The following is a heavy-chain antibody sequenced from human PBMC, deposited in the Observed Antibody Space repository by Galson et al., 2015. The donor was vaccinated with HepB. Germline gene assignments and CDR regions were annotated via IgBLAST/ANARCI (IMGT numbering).Heavy chain of an antibody. CDR1: GFTFSSYA. CDR2: ISYDGSNK. Sequence: SLRLSCAASGFTFSSYAMHWVRQAPGKGLEWVAVISYDGSNKYYADSVKGRFTISRDNSKNTLYLQMNSLRAEDTAVYYCARDPSSGWYPIYPFDYWGRGTLVTVSS. CDR3: ARDPSSGWYPIYPFDY. J-gene: IGHJ2*01. V-gene: IGHV3-30*04. D-gene: IGHD6-19*01.